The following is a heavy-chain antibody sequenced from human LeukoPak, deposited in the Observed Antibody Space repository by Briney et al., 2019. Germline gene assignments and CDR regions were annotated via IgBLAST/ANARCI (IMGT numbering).Heavy chain of an antibody. CDR2: IYYSGST. D-gene: IGHD3-10*01. V-gene: IGHV4-31*03. CDR3: ARGEIDYYGSYGIDP. J-gene: IGHJ5*02. Sequence: PSGTLSLTCTVSGDSINSLDLWSWVRQHPGKGLEWIGYIYYSGSTYYNPSLKSRVTISVDTSKNQFSLKLSSVTAADTAVYYCARGEIDYYGSYGIDPWGQGTLVTVSS. CDR1: GDSINSLDL.